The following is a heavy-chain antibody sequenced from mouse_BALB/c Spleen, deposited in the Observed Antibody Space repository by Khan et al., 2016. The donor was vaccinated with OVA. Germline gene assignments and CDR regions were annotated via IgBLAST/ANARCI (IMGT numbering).Heavy chain of an antibody. Sequence: VQLQESGAELAKPGASVKMSCKASGYTFTSYWMHWVKQRPGQGLEWIGYINPSTGYTEYNQRFKDKATLTADKSSSTAYMQLSSLTSEESAVYYCANHGSSSDWLTYWGQGTLVT. CDR2: INPSTGYT. CDR3: ANHGSSSDWLTY. J-gene: IGHJ3*01. CDR1: GYTFTSYW. V-gene: IGHV1-7*01. D-gene: IGHD1-1*01.